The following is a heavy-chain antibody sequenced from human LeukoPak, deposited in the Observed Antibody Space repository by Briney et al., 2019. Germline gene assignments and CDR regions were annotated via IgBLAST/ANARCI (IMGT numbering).Heavy chain of an antibody. CDR3: ARVNDFWSGYWDYFDY. D-gene: IGHD3-3*01. Sequence: PGGSLRLSCAASGFTFSIYWMSWVRQAPGKGLEWVANIKQDGSEKYYVDSVKGRFTISRDNAKNSLYLQMNSLRAEDTAVYYCARVNDFWSGYWDYFDYWGQGTLVTVSS. V-gene: IGHV3-7*05. CDR1: GFTFSIYW. CDR2: IKQDGSEK. J-gene: IGHJ4*02.